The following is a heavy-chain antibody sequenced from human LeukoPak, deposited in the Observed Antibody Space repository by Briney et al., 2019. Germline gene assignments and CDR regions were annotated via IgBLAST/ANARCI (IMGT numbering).Heavy chain of an antibody. J-gene: IGHJ4*02. V-gene: IGHV4-4*07. CDR2: IYTSGST. CDR1: GGSISSYY. Sequence: SETLSLTCTVSGGSISSYYWSWIRQPAGKGLEWIGRIYTSGSTNYNPSLKSRVTMSVDTSKNQFSLKLSSVTAADTAVYYCASRSHYDSSGYYLDYWGQGTLVTVSS. CDR3: ASRSHYDSSGYYLDY. D-gene: IGHD3-22*01.